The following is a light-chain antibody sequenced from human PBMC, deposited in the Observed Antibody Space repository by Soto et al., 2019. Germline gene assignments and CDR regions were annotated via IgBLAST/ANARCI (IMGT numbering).Light chain of an antibody. J-gene: IGKJ2*01. Sequence: DIQMTQSPSSLSASVGDRVTITCRASQSISDYLNWFQQKPGKAPKLLIYAASNLQSGVPSKFXGXXXXXXFTLTISSLQPEDFATYYCQQSFIPPVTFGQGTKLEIK. CDR1: QSISDY. V-gene: IGKV1-39*01. CDR2: AAS. CDR3: QQSFIPPVT.